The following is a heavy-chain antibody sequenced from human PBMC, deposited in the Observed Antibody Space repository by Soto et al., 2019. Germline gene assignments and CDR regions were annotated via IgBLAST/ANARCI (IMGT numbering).Heavy chain of an antibody. CDR2: ISAAGVSA. CDR1: GFTFTSYA. V-gene: IGHV3-23*01. CDR3: ARVFRGYSGYVDS. J-gene: IGHJ4*02. Sequence: HPGGSLRLSCATSGFTFTSYAMTWVRQAPGGGMEWVSSISAAGVSAYYTDSLKGRFTISRDNSRNTVYLQLNNLGTEDTAFYFCARVFRGYSGYVDSWGQGTLVTVSS. D-gene: IGHD5-18*01.